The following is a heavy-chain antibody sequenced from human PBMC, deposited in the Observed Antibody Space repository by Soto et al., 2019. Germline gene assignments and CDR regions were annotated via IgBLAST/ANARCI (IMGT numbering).Heavy chain of an antibody. CDR3: ERESYGSGSYSLDY. D-gene: IGHD3-10*01. Sequence: QITLKESGPTLVKPTQTLTLTCTFSGFSLSTSGVGVGWIRQPPGKALEWLALIYWDDDKRYSPSLKSRLTITQDTSKNQVVLTMTNLDPVDTATYYCERESYGSGSYSLDYWGQGTLVTVSS. CDR2: IYWDDDK. V-gene: IGHV2-5*02. CDR1: GFSLSTSGVG. J-gene: IGHJ4*02.